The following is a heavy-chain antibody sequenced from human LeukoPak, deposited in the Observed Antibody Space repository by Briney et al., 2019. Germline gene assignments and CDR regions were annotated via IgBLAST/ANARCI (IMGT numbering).Heavy chain of an antibody. D-gene: IGHD4-17*01. CDR2: INHSGYT. Sequence: SETLSLTCAVSGVSFNDYYWSWVRQTPGRGLEWIGEINHSGYTNDSPSLKSRVSLSIDTPTKQFSLHLRSVTVADTGIYYCTRMTTGHDYWGQGTLVTVSS. CDR1: GVSFNDYY. V-gene: IGHV4-34*01. J-gene: IGHJ4*02. CDR3: TRMTTGHDY.